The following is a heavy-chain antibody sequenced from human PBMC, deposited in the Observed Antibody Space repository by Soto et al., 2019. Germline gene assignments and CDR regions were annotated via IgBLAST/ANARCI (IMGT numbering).Heavy chain of an antibody. D-gene: IGHD6-6*01. J-gene: IGHJ6*02. V-gene: IGHV1-69*13. CDR3: AREEYSSSSRSYYYGMDV. CDR2: IIPIFGTA. CDR1: GGTFSSYA. Sequence: SVKFSCKASGGTFSSYAISWVRQAPGQGLEWMGGIIPIFGTANYAQKFQGRVTITADESTSTAYMELSSLRSEDTAVYYCAREEYSSSSRSYYYGMDVWGQGTTVTSP.